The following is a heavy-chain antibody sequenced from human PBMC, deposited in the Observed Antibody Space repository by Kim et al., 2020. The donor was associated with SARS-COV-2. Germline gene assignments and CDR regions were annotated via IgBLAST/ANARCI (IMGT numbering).Heavy chain of an antibody. J-gene: IGHJ4*02. Sequence: TSYNPSHKSRVPHAVDTSKNQVSLRLSSVTAADTAVYSCASGYSGYGFDYWGQGTLVTVSS. D-gene: IGHD5-12*01. CDR2: T. CDR3: ASGYSGYGFDY. V-gene: IGHV4-30-2*04.